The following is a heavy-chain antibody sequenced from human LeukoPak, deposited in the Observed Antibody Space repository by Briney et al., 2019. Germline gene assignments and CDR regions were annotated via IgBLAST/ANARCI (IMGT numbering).Heavy chain of an antibody. D-gene: IGHD6-13*01. CDR1: GYSISSGYS. CDR3: ARGGETSSSWYLYYFDY. V-gene: IGHV4-38-2*02. Sequence: SETLSLTCTVSGYSISSGYSWSWIRQPPGKGLEWIGYIYHSGSTYYNPSLKSRVTISVDRSKNQFSLKLSSVTAADTAVYYCARGGETSSSWYLYYFDYWGQGTLVTVSS. J-gene: IGHJ4*02. CDR2: IYHSGST.